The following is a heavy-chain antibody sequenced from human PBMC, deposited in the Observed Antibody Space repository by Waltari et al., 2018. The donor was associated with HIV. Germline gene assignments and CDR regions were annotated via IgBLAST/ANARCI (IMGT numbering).Heavy chain of an antibody. J-gene: IGHJ4*02. V-gene: IGHV2-5*01. CDR3: AHRPRNGFPYWAAHYFFDY. CDR1: GLSLTTRGVG. Sequence: QITLKESGPTLVKPTQTLTLTCTFSGLSLTTRGVGVGWIRPPPGKALAWLALIYWNDDKRYSPSLKSRLTITKDTTKNQVVLTETNMDPVDTATYYCAHRPRNGFPYWAAHYFFDYWGQGTLVTVSS. D-gene: IGHD6-19*01. CDR2: IYWNDDK.